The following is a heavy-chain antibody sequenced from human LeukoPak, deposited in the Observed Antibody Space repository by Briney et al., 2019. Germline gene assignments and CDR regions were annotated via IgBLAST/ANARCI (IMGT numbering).Heavy chain of an antibody. CDR3: ASRNYYDSSGYYYYYFDY. J-gene: IGHJ4*02. CDR1: GFTFSSYA. CDR2: ISGSGIST. V-gene: IGHV3-23*01. D-gene: IGHD3-22*01. Sequence: GGSLRLSCAASGFTFSSYAMSWVRQAPGKGLEWVSGISGSGISTYYADSVKGRFTISRDNSKNTLYLQMNSLRAEDTAVYYCASRNYYDSSGYYYYYFDYWGQGILVTVSS.